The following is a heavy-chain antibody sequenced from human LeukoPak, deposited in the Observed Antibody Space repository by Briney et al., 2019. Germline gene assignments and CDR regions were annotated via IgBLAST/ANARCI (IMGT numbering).Heavy chain of an antibody. D-gene: IGHD6-6*01. J-gene: IGHJ4*02. CDR1: GFTLSSSW. CDR3: ARGGTSSFIAARPGPFDY. CDR2: IKQDGSEK. V-gene: IGHV3-7*04. Sequence: PGGSLRLSCAASGFTLSSSWMMSWDRQAPGKGLEWVANIKQDGSEKYYVDSVKGRFTISRDNAKNSLYLQMTSLRAEDTAVYYCARGGTSSFIAARPGPFDYWGQGTLVTVSS.